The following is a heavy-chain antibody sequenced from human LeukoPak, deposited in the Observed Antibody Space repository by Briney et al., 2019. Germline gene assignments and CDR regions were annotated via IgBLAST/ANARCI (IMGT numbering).Heavy chain of an antibody. Sequence: SETLSLTCAVYGGSFSGYYWSWIRQPPGKGLEWIGEINHSGSTNYNPSLKSRVTISVDTSKNQFSLELSSVTAADTAVYYCAIHIVVVPAAKKKNWFDPWSQGTLVTVSS. J-gene: IGHJ5*02. D-gene: IGHD2-2*01. CDR1: GGSFSGYY. V-gene: IGHV4-34*01. CDR3: AIHIVVVPAAKKKNWFDP. CDR2: INHSGST.